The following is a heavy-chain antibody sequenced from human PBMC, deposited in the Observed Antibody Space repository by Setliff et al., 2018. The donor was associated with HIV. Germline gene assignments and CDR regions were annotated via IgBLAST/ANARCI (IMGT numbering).Heavy chain of an antibody. CDR2: IYTSGST. J-gene: IGHJ4*02. Sequence: SETLSLTCTVSGGSISSGSYYWSWIRQPAGKGLEWIGRIYTSGSTNYNPSLKSRVTISVDTSKNQFSLKMSSVTAADTAVYYCARSRGRWQLVIYYWGQGTLVTVSS. V-gene: IGHV4-61*02. CDR3: ARSRGRWQLVIYY. CDR1: GGSISSGSYY. D-gene: IGHD6-6*01.